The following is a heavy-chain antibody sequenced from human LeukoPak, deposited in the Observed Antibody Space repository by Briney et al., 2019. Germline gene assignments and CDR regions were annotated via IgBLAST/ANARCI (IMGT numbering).Heavy chain of an antibody. Sequence: SETLSLTCTVSGGSISSYYWSWIRQPPGKGLEWIGYIYYSGSTNYNPSLKSRVTISVDTSKNQFSLKLSSVTAADTAVYYCARDSGSSGYALYFDYWGQGTLVTVSS. CDR3: ARDSGSSGYALYFDY. CDR1: GGSISSYY. J-gene: IGHJ4*02. D-gene: IGHD6-19*01. CDR2: IYYSGST. V-gene: IGHV4-59*01.